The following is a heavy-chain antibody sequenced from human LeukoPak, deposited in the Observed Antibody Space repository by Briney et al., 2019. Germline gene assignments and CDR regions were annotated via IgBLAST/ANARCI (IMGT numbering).Heavy chain of an antibody. V-gene: IGHV1-8*03. CDR2: MNPNSGNT. CDR3: ARASQQLPYYDFWSGRNWFDP. J-gene: IGHJ5*02. D-gene: IGHD3-3*01. Sequence: GASVKVSCKASGYIFNKYGVGWVRQATGQGLEWMGWMNPNSGNTGYAQKFQGRVTITRNTSISTAYMELSSLRSEDTAVYYCARASQQLPYYDFWSGRNWFDPWGQGTLVTVSS. CDR1: GYIFNKYG.